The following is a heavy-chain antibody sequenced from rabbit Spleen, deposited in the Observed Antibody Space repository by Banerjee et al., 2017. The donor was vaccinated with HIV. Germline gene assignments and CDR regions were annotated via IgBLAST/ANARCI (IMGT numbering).Heavy chain of an antibody. D-gene: IGHD4-1*01. CDR3: VREVAAKFNL. CDR2: IDPVFGIT. J-gene: IGHJ4*01. CDR1: GFDFSGYG. V-gene: IGHV1S7*01. Sequence: QLEESGGGLVQPGGSLKLSCKGSGFDFSGYGMSWVRQAPGKGLEWIGYIDPVFGITTFASRVNGRFPFSSHNAQNPLYLQLNSLTAADTATYFCVREVAAKFNLWGQGTLVTVS.